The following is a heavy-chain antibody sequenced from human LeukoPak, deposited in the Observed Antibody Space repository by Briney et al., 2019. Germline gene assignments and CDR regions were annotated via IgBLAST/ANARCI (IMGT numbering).Heavy chain of an antibody. Sequence: GGSLRLSCAASGFTFSSYGMLWVRQAPGKGLEWVAVIWYDGSNKYYADSVKGRFTISRDNSKNTLYLQMNSLRAEDTAVYYCARVYCSSTSCIGNYYYYMDVWGKGTTVTVSS. CDR2: IWYDGSNK. CDR3: ARVYCSSTSCIGNYYYYMDV. J-gene: IGHJ6*03. CDR1: GFTFSSYG. D-gene: IGHD2-2*01. V-gene: IGHV3-33*01.